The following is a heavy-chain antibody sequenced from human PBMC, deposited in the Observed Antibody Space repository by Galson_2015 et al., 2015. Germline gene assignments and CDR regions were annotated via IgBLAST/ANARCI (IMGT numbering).Heavy chain of an antibody. CDR1: GFTFSSYA. CDR2: IGDSGANT. D-gene: IGHD2-15*01. V-gene: IGHV3-23*01. CDR3: AKGGPYCSGGNCHGVFDS. J-gene: IGHJ4*02. Sequence: SLRLSCAVSGFTFSSYAVGWVRQAPGTGLEGVSSIGDSGANTKYADSVKGRFTISRDNSKNTLYLQMNSLRGDDTAVYYCAKGGPYCSGGNCHGVFDSWGQGTLVTVSS.